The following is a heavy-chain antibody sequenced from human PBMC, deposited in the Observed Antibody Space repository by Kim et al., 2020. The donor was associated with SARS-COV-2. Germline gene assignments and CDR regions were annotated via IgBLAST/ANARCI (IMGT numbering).Heavy chain of an antibody. Sequence: SETLSLTCTVSGGSISSYYWSWIRQPPGKGLEWIGYIYYSGSTNYNPSLKSRVTISVDTSKNQFSLKLSAVTAADTAVYYCATLEMATMGGLAFDIWGQGTMVTVSS. V-gene: IGHV4-59*13. J-gene: IGHJ3*02. CDR3: ATLEMATMGGLAFDI. CDR2: IYYSGST. CDR1: GGSISSYY. D-gene: IGHD5-12*01.